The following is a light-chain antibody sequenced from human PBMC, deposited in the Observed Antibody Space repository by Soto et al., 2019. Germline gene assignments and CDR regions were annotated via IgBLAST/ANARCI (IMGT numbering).Light chain of an antibody. CDR3: QQYINRWT. CDR2: KAS. CDR1: QSISTW. Sequence: DIQMTQSPSTLSASVGDRVTITCRASQSISTWLAWYQQKPRKAPKLLIYKASSLESGVPSRFSGSGSGTEFTLTISSLQHDDSATYYCQQYINRWTFGQGTKVEIK. J-gene: IGKJ1*01. V-gene: IGKV1-5*03.